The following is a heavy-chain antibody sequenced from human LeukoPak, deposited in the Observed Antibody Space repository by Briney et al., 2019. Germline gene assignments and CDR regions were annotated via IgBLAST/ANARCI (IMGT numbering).Heavy chain of an antibody. V-gene: IGHV1-46*01. CDR2: INPSGGST. J-gene: IGHJ4*02. CDR1: GYTFTGYY. CDR3: ASPLGYCSSTSCSGDDY. D-gene: IGHD2-2*01. Sequence: ASVKVSCKASGYTFTGYYMHWVRQAPGQGLEWMAIINPSGGSTNYAQKFQGRVTMTRDTSTSTAYMELSSLRSEDTAVYYCASPLGYCSSTSCSGDDYWGQGTLVTVSS.